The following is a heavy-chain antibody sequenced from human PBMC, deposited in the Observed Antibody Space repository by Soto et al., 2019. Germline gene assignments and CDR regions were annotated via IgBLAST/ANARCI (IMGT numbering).Heavy chain of an antibody. CDR3: ARDSRGGYCSSTSCYTRFGGMDV. CDR1: GFTFSSYW. V-gene: IGHV3-74*01. J-gene: IGHJ6*02. D-gene: IGHD2-2*02. CDR2: INSDGSAI. Sequence: PRLSCAASGFTFSSYWMHWIRQAPGKGLVWVSRINSDGSAINYADSVKGRFTISRDNAKNSLYLQMNSLRAEDTAVYYCARDSRGGYCSSTSCYTRFGGMDVWGQGTTVTVSS.